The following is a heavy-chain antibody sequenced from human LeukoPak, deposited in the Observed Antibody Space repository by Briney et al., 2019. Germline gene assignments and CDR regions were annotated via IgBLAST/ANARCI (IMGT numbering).Heavy chain of an antibody. CDR1: GFTFSSYA. Sequence: PGGSLRLSCAASGFTFSSYAMHWVRQAPGKGLEWVSAISGSGGSTYYADSVKGRFTISRDNSKNTLYLQMNSLRAEDTAVYYCAKDQAIEPDAFDIWGQGTMVTVSS. CDR2: ISGSGGST. D-gene: IGHD1-14*01. V-gene: IGHV3-23*01. CDR3: AKDQAIEPDAFDI. J-gene: IGHJ3*02.